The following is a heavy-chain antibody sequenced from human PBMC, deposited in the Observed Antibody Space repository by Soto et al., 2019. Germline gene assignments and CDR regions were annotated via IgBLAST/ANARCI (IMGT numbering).Heavy chain of an antibody. CDR1: GGYISSNY. Sequence: QVQLQESGPGLVQPSETLSLTCSVSGGYISSNYWCWIRQPPGQGLEWIGYFYYSGSTNYTPSLKSRFTISAYTSKNQFSLKLSTVTAADPAVYYCARDPYSSSHGSLRGGYGMDVWGQGTTVTVSS. CDR2: FYYSGST. J-gene: IGHJ6*02. D-gene: IGHD6-13*01. V-gene: IGHV4-59*01. CDR3: ARDPYSSSHGSLRGGYGMDV.